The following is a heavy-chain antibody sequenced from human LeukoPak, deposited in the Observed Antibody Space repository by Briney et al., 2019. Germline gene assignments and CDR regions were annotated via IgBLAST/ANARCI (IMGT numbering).Heavy chain of an antibody. Sequence: QPGGSLRLSCAASGFTVSTNYMSWVRQASGKGLEWVGRIRSKANSYATAYAASVKGRFTISRDDSKNTAYLQMNSLKTEDTAVYYCTRQGEGFRSSWYILNWFDPWGQGTLVTVSS. CDR2: IRSKANSYAT. CDR1: GFTVSTNY. D-gene: IGHD6-13*01. J-gene: IGHJ5*02. CDR3: TRQGEGFRSSWYILNWFDP. V-gene: IGHV3-73*01.